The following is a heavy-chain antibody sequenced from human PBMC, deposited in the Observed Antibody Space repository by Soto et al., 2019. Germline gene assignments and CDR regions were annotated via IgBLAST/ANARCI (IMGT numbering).Heavy chain of an antibody. D-gene: IGHD1-26*01. J-gene: IGHJ6*02. CDR1: GFTFDDYA. CDR2: ISWNSGSI. Sequence: PGGSLRLSCAASGFTFDDYAMHWVRQAPGKGLEWVSGISWNSGSIGYADSVKGRFTISRDNAKNSLYLQMNSLRAEDTALYYCAKDIGVGAPNYYGMDVWGQGTTATVSS. V-gene: IGHV3-9*01. CDR3: AKDIGVGAPNYYGMDV.